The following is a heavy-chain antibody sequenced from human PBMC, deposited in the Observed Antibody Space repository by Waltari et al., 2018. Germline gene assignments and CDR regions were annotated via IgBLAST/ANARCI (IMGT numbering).Heavy chain of an antibody. D-gene: IGHD3-10*01. CDR1: GFSLSNFG. J-gene: IGHJ4*02. CDR3: AKDAFGNTYLDY. Sequence: VQVVESGGGVVQPGMSLRLSCAASGFSLSNFGMHWVRQAPGKGLEWVALIWFGGGDTYYADSVRGRFTISRDNSKNTLYLDINSLRVDDTAIYHCAKDAFGNTYLDYWGQGTLVTVSS. CDR2: IWFGGGDT. V-gene: IGHV3-33*06.